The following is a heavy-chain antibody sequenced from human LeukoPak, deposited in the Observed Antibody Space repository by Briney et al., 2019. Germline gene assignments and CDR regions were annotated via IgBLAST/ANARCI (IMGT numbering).Heavy chain of an antibody. CDR2: IIPIFGTA. J-gene: IGHJ4*02. V-gene: IGHV1-69*06. Sequence: GASVKVSCKASGGTFSSYAISWVRQAPGQGLEWMGGIIPIFGTANYAQKFQGRVTITADKSTSTAYMELSSLRSEDTAVYYCARVAVAGAFDYWGQGTLVTVSS. CDR1: GGTFSSYA. CDR3: ARVAVAGAFDY. D-gene: IGHD6-19*01.